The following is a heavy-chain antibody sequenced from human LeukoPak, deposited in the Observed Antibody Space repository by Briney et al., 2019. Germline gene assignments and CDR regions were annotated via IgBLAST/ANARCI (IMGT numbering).Heavy chain of an antibody. CDR2: IYSGGST. CDR3: ARAIVVVAARSFDY. D-gene: IGHD2-15*01. V-gene: IGHV3-53*01. J-gene: IGHJ4*02. CDR1: GFTVSSNY. Sequence: GGSLRLSCAASGFTVSSNYMSWVRQAPGKGLEWVSVIYSGGSTYYADSVKDRFTISRDNAKNSLYLQMNSLRAEDTAVYYCARAIVVVAARSFDYWGQGTLVTVSS.